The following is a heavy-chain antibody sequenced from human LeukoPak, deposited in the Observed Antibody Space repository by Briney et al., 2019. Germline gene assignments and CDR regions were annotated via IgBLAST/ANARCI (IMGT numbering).Heavy chain of an antibody. CDR3: ARARIAAAGTNFDY. J-gene: IGHJ4*02. V-gene: IGHV1-2*02. Sequence: ASVKVSCKTSGYTFTGYYMHWVRQAPGQGLEWMGWINPNSGGTNSAQKFQGRVTMTRDTSISTAYMELSRLRSDDTAVYYCARARIAAAGTNFDYWGQGTLVTVSS. CDR2: INPNSGGT. CDR1: GYTFTGYY. D-gene: IGHD6-13*01.